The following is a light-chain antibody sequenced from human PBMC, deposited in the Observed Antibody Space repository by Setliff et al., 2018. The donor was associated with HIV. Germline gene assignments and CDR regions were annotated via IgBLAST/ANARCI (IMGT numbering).Light chain of an antibody. Sequence: EIVMTQSPATLSVSKGEGATLSCRASQSVSTNLAWYQQRPGQTPRLLIYGASTRASGIPARFSGSGSGTEFTLTISSLQSEDFAVYYCQQYHNYQWTFGQGTKVDIK. CDR1: QSVSTN. CDR2: GAS. V-gene: IGKV3-15*01. J-gene: IGKJ1*01. CDR3: QQYHNYQWT.